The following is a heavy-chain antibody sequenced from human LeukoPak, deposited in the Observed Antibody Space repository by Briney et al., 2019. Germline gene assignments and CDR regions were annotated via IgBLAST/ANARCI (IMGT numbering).Heavy chain of an antibody. CDR1: GGTFSSYA. Sequence: ASVKVSCKASGGTFSSYAISWVRQAPGQGLEWMGGIIPIFGTANYAQKFQGRVTITADKSTSTAYMELSSLRSEDTAVYYCAYSNYVGANWFDPWGQGTLVTVSS. V-gene: IGHV1-69*06. CDR3: AYSNYVGANWFDP. CDR2: IIPIFGTA. D-gene: IGHD4-11*01. J-gene: IGHJ5*02.